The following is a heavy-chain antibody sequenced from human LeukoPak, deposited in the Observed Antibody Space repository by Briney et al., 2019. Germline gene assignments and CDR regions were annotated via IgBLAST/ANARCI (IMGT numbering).Heavy chain of an antibody. D-gene: IGHD6-19*01. Sequence: GGSLRLSCAASGFTLSNYAMSWVRQAPGKGLEWVSYISRSSTTIYYADSVKGRFTISRDNAKNSLYLEMNSLRDEDTAVYYCARRSEWLVGSVYYYGMDVWGQGTTVTVSS. J-gene: IGHJ6*02. V-gene: IGHV3-48*02. CDR1: GFTLSNYA. CDR3: ARRSEWLVGSVYYYGMDV. CDR2: ISRSSTTI.